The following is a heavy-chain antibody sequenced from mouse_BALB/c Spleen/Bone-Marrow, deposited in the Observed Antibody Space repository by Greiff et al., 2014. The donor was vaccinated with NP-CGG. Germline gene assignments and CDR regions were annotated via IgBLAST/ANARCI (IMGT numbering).Heavy chain of an antibody. J-gene: IGHJ2*01. CDR3: ARRDGSYFDY. CDR1: GYAFTNYL. Sequence: VQLQQSGAELVRPGTSVKVSCKASGYAFTNYLIEWVKQRPGQGLEWIGMINPGSGGTKYNEKFKGKATLTADKSSSTAYMQLSSVTSDDSAVYFCARRDGSYFDYWGQGTTLTVSS. CDR2: INPGSGGT. D-gene: IGHD3-3*01. V-gene: IGHV1-54*01.